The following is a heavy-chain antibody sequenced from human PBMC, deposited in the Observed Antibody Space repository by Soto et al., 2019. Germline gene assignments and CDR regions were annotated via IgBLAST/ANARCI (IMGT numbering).Heavy chain of an antibody. CDR1: GASISSSSCY. V-gene: IGHV4-39*01. J-gene: IGHJ4*02. CDR2: IYYSWIT. Sequence: ETLARTGPVSGASISSSSCYWGWIRQPPGKGLEWIGSIYYSWITYYNPSLKSRVTISVDTSKNQFSLKLSSVTAADTVVYYCARIYGSGSYQFDYWGQGTLVTVYS. CDR3: ARIYGSGSYQFDY. D-gene: IGHD3-10*01.